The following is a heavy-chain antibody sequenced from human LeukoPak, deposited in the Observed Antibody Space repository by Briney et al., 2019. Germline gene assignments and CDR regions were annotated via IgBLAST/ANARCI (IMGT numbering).Heavy chain of an antibody. D-gene: IGHD2-15*01. CDR1: GFIFSSYW. V-gene: IGHV3-7*04. CDR3: ARTSSKGFDY. CDR2: INQDGSEK. J-gene: IGHJ4*02. Sequence: AGTLRFSSAASGFIFSSYWMTWERQAPGKGLEWMANINQDGSEKYYVDSVKGRFTISRDNAKNSLYLQMNSLRVEDTAVYYCARTSSKGFDYWGQGTLVTVYS.